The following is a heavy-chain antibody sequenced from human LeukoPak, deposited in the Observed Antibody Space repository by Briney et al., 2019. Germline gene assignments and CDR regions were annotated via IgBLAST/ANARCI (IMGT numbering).Heavy chain of an antibody. CDR2: MSTSGNS. Sequence: PSETLSLTCTVSGGSISGYYWSWIRQPAGKGLEWIGRMSTSGNSNYIPSLVSRVTMSVDTSKNQFSLNLSSVTAADTAVYYCARESGSMRLFDPWGQGTLVTVSS. CDR3: ARESGSMRLFDP. V-gene: IGHV4-4*07. D-gene: IGHD6-25*01. J-gene: IGHJ5*02. CDR1: GGSISGYY.